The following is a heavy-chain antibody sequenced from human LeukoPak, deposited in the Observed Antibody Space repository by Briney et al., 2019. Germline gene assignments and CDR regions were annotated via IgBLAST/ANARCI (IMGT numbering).Heavy chain of an antibody. D-gene: IGHD4-17*01. CDR2: IYYSGST. J-gene: IGHJ4*02. V-gene: IGHV4-59*01. Sequence: SETLSLTCTVSGGSISSYYWSWIRQPPGKGLEWIGYIYYSGSTNYNPSLKSRVTISVDTSKNQFSLKLSSVTAADTAVYYCAGGTVTGPTDFDYWGQGTLVTVSS. CDR1: GGSISSYY. CDR3: AGGTVTGPTDFDY.